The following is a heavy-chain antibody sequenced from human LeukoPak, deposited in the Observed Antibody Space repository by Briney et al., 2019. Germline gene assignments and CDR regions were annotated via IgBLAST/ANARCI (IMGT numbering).Heavy chain of an antibody. V-gene: IGHV5-51*01. D-gene: IGHD5-12*01. CDR1: GSTFTSYW. CDR3: ARYGGATPFDH. Sequence: LGGSLQISCQDSGSTFTSYWIGWGRQVPGKGLEWMGIIYPGDSDTRYSPSFQGQVTISADKSINTAYLQWSSLKASDTAMYYCARYGGATPFDHWGQGTLVTVSS. CDR2: IYPGDSDT. J-gene: IGHJ4*02.